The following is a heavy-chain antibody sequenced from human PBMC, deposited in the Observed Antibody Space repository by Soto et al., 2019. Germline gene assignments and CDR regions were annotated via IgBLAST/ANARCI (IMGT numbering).Heavy chain of an antibody. Sequence: PSETLSLTCTVSGGSISSGDYYWSWIRQPPGKGLEWIGYIYYSGSTYYNPSLKSRVTISVDTSKNQFSLKLSSVTAADTAVYYCARVRDNFWSDYFINYWGQRTLVTVAS. CDR1: GGSISSGDYY. D-gene: IGHD3-3*01. J-gene: IGHJ4*01. V-gene: IGHV4-30-4*01. CDR3: ARVRDNFWSDYFINY. CDR2: IYYSGST.